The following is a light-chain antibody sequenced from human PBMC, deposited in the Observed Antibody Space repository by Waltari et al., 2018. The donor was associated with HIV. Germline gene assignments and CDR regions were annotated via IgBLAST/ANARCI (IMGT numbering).Light chain of an antibody. CDR1: QSIRNY. V-gene: IGKV1-5*03. CDR2: EAS. Sequence: IEVTQPPSTLTASAGDTVSLTCRASQSIRNYLAWYQQEPGRAPQLLIPEASSLESGVPSRCSGSGSGTVFTLTISSLQPDDFATYYCLQYDNLWTFGQGTKVE. CDR3: LQYDNLWT. J-gene: IGKJ1*01.